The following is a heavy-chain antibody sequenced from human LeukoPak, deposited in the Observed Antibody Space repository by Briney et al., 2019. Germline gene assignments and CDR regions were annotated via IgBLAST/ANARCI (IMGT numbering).Heavy chain of an antibody. J-gene: IGHJ4*02. CDR3: ARDPQRGYDFWNGYSSFDY. CDR2: ISADNGNR. CDR1: GYTFTSYG. Sequence: ASVKVSCKASGYTFTSYGISWVRQAPGQGLEWMGWISADNGNRNYAQKLQGRVTMTTDTSTSTAYMELRSLRSDDTAIYYCARDPQRGYDFWNGYSSFDYWGQGTLVTVSS. V-gene: IGHV1-18*01. D-gene: IGHD3-3*01.